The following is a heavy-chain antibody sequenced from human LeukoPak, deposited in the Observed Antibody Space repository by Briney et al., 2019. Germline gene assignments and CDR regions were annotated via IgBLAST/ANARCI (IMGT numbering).Heavy chain of an antibody. J-gene: IGHJ3*02. Sequence: GGSLRLSCAASRFTFSNYGMHWVRQAPGKGLEWVANIKQDGSEKYYVDSVKGRFTISRDNAKNSLYLQMNSLRGEDTAVYYCARGKAGAFEIWGQGTMVTVSS. CDR2: IKQDGSEK. CDR1: RFTFSNYG. D-gene: IGHD3-10*01. V-gene: IGHV3-7*05. CDR3: ARGKAGAFEI.